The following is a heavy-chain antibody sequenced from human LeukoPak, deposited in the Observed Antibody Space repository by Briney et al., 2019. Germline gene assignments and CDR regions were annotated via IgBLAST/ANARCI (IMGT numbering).Heavy chain of an antibody. J-gene: IGHJ4*02. CDR3: ARHDSSGYYLNY. D-gene: IGHD3-22*01. V-gene: IGHV1-2*02. Sequence: ASVKVSCKASGYTFTGYYMHWVRQAPGQGLEWMGWINPNSGGTNYAQKFQGRVTMTRDTSISTAYMELSRLRSDDTAVYYCARHDSSGYYLNYWGQGTLVTVSS. CDR1: GYTFTGYY. CDR2: INPNSGGT.